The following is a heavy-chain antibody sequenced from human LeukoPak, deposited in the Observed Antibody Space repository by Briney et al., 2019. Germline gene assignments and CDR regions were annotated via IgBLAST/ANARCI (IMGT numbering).Heavy chain of an antibody. CDR1: GFTFSSYA. Sequence: GGSLRLSCAASGFTFSSYAMHWVRQAPGKGLEWVAVISYDGSNKYYADSVKGRFTISRDNSKNTLYLQMNSLRAEDTAVYYCARDGARDFGVVILYYFDYWGQGTLVTVSS. J-gene: IGHJ4*02. V-gene: IGHV3-30*01. CDR2: ISYDGSNK. CDR3: ARDGARDFGVVILYYFDY. D-gene: IGHD3-3*01.